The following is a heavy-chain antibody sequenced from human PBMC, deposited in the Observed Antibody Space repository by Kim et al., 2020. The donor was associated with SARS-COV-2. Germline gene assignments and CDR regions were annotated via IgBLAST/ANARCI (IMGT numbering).Heavy chain of an antibody. Sequence: ASVKVSCKASGYTFTSYGISWVRQAPGQGLEWMGWISAYNGNTNYAQKLQGRVTMTTDTSTSTAYMELRSLRSDDTAVYYCARGITFGGVIVTGPFDYWGQGTLVTVSS. CDR3: ARGITFGGVIVTGPFDY. D-gene: IGHD3-16*02. V-gene: IGHV1-18*01. CDR1: GYTFTSYG. CDR2: ISAYNGNT. J-gene: IGHJ4*02.